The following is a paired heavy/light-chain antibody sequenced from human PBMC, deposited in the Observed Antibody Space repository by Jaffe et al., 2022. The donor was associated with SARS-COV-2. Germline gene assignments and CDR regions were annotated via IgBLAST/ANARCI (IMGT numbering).Heavy chain of an antibody. CDR1: GFTFSRYW. Sequence: EVQLVESGGGLVQPGGSLRLTCAASGFTFSRYWMSWVRQAPGKGLEWVANIRQDGSEKHYVDSVKGRFTISRDNAKNSLSLQMNSLRAEDTAVYYCATTGDSSGLLRGRGDYWGQGTLVTVSS. CDR3: ATTGDSSGLLRGRGDY. V-gene: IGHV3-7*01. J-gene: IGHJ4*02. CDR2: IRQDGSEK. D-gene: IGHD3-22*01.
Light chain of an antibody. CDR2: SNS. V-gene: IGLV1-44*01. J-gene: IGLJ3*02. Sequence: QSVLTQPPSASGTPGQWVTISCSGSSSNIGGNTVNWYQQFPGTAPKLLIYSNSQRPSGVPDRFSGSRSGTSASLAIRGLQPEDETDYYCAAWDDNLKGWVFGGGTKLTVL. CDR3: AAWDDNLKGWV. CDR1: SSNIGGNT.